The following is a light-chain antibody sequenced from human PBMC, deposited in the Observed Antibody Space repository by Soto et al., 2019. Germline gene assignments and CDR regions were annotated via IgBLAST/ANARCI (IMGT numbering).Light chain of an antibody. CDR3: QQYDSSPRT. CDR1: QSVSSSY. V-gene: IGKV3-20*01. CDR2: RTS. J-gene: IGKJ1*01. Sequence: VLTQSPGTLSLSPGERATLSCRASQSVSSSYLAWYQQKPGQAPRLLIYRTSNRATGIPDRFSGSGSGTDFTLTISRLEPEDFAVYWCQQYDSSPRTFGQGTKVEIK.